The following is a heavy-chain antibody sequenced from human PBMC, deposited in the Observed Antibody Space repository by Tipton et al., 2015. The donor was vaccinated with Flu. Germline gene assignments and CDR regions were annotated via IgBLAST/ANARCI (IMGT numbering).Heavy chain of an antibody. CDR1: GGSISSGGYC. J-gene: IGHJ6*02. CDR3: ARCTSVHYYGMDV. D-gene: IGHD2-8*01. CDR2: IYHSGSP. Sequence: TLSLTCVVSGGSISSGGYCWSWIRQPPGKGLEWIGRIYHSGSPHYNASLKSRVTISVDRSKNHYSLNLTSVTAADTAVYYCARCTSVHYYGMDVWGQGTTVSVSS. V-gene: IGHV4-30-2*01.